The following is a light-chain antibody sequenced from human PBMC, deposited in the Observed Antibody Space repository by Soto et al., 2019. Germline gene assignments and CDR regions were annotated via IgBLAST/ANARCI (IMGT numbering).Light chain of an antibody. J-gene: IGLJ2*01. CDR2: DVS. V-gene: IGLV2-14*03. CDR3: SSFTSSYFLV. Sequence: QSVLTQPASVSGSPGQSITISCTGTSSDVGGYNYVSWYQQHPGRAPKLIIYDVSNRPSGVSNRFSGSKSGNTASLTISGLQAEDEADYYCSSFTSSYFLVFGGGTKLTVL. CDR1: SSDVGGYNY.